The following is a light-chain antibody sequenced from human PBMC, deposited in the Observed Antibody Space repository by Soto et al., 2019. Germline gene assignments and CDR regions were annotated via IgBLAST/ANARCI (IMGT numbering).Light chain of an antibody. J-gene: IGKJ1*01. CDR3: MQALQKPST. CDR1: QSLHSNGINY. Sequence: LVVTQSPRSLPVTPGEPASMSCRASQSLHSNGINYLHWYLQKPGQSPQLLIYLASNRAPGVPDRFSGSGSGKEYTLKINRVEAEDVGIYFCMQALQKPSTFGQGTRVDLK. CDR2: LAS. V-gene: IGKV2-28*01.